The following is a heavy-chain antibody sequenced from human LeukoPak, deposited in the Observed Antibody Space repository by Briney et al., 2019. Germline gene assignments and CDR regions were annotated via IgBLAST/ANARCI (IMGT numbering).Heavy chain of an antibody. V-gene: IGHV3-21*01. CDR1: GFTFSSYS. Sequence: PGGSLRLSCAASGFTFSSYSMNWVRQAPGKGLEWVSSISSSSSYIYYADSVKGRLTISRDNAKNSLYLQMNSLRAEDTAVYYCARDTYYYDSSGYLGYYYYYMDVWGKGTTVTVSS. D-gene: IGHD3-22*01. CDR3: ARDTYYYDSSGYLGYYYYYMDV. J-gene: IGHJ6*03. CDR2: ISSSSSYI.